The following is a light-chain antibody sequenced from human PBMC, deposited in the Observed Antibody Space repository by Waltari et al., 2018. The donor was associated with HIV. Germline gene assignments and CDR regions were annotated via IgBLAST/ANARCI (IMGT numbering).Light chain of an antibody. CDR3: SSYTSSTYVV. CDR2: DGS. Sequence: QSALTQPASVSGSPGQSITISCTGTRNDVGGYNYVSWYQQNPGKVPKLMLNDGSNRPSGVSYRFSVSKSGNTASLTISVLQAEDEADYYCSSYTSSTYVVFGGGTKLTVL. CDR1: RNDVGGYNY. V-gene: IGLV2-14*03. J-gene: IGLJ2*01.